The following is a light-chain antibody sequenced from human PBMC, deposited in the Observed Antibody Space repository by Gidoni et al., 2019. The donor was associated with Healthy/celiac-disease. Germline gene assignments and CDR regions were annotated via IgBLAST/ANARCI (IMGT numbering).Light chain of an antibody. V-gene: IGKV3-20*01. CDR3: QQYGSSPWT. CDR2: GAS. J-gene: IGKJ1*01. CDR1: QSVSSSY. Sequence: LVFPHSPGTLSLSPGERATLSCRASQSVSSSYLAWYQQKPGQAPRLLIYGASSRATGIPDRFSGSGSGTDFTLTISRLEPEDFAVYYCQQYGSSPWTFGQGTKVEIK.